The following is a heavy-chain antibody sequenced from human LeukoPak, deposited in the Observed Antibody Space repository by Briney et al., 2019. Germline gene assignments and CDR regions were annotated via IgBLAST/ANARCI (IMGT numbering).Heavy chain of an antibody. CDR2: INHSGST. CDR1: GGSFSGYY. J-gene: IGHJ5*02. D-gene: IGHD3-10*01. V-gene: IGHV4-34*01. Sequence: PSETLSLTCAVYGGSFSGYYWSWIHQPPGKGLEWIGEINHSGSTNYNPSLKSRVTISVDTSKNQFSLKLSSVTAADTAVYYCAIRLGDQYNWFDPWGQGTLVTVSS. CDR3: AIRLGDQYNWFDP.